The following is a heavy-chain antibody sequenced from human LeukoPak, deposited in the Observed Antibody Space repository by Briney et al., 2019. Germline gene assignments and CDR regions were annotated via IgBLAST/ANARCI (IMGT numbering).Heavy chain of an antibody. Sequence: GGSLRLSCAASGFTFSSHSMNWVRQAPGKGLEWVSYISSCSSTIYYADSVKGRFTISRDNAKNSLYLQMNSLRAEDTAVYYCARGAYYYEDWGQGTLVTVSS. V-gene: IGHV3-48*01. CDR1: GFTFSSHS. J-gene: IGHJ4*02. CDR3: ARGAYYYED. D-gene: IGHD3-22*01. CDR2: ISSCSSTI.